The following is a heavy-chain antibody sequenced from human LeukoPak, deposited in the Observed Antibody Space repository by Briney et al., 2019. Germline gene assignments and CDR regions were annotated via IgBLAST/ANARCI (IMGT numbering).Heavy chain of an antibody. V-gene: IGHV1-24*01. D-gene: IGHD3-10*01. CDR1: GYTLTELS. Sequence: ASVKVSCKVSGYTLTELSMHWVRQAPGKGLEWMGGFDPEDGETIYAQKFQGRVAMTEDTSTHTAYMELSSLRSEDTAVYYCATLGAMVREGGDLNWFDPWGQGTLVTVSS. CDR3: ATLGAMVREGGDLNWFDP. CDR2: FDPEDGET. J-gene: IGHJ5*02.